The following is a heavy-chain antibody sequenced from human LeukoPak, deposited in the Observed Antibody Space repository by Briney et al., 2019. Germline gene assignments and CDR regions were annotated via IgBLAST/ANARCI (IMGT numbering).Heavy chain of an antibody. Sequence: NSSETLSLTCTVSGGTINNISYYWRWIRQPPGKGLEWIGSIYYSGNTYFNPSLKSRVTISVDTSKTQFALKLSSVTAADTAFYYCARHTNGYFDYWGEGALVTVSS. J-gene: IGHJ4*02. CDR1: GGTINNISYY. V-gene: IGHV4-39*01. CDR2: IYYSGNT. D-gene: IGHD2-8*01. CDR3: ARHTNGYFDY.